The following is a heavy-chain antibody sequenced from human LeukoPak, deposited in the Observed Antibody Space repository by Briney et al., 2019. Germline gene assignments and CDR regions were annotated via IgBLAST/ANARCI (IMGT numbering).Heavy chain of an antibody. CDR1: GFTFSSYA. CDR3: AKDRVLRVPYYDSSGPGFDY. J-gene: IGHJ4*02. Sequence: AGGSLRLSCAASGFTFSSYAMSWVRQAPGKGLEWVSAISGSGGSTYYANSVKGRFTISRDNSKNTLYLQMNSLRAEDTAVYYCAKDRVLRVPYYDSSGPGFDYWGQGTLVTVSS. CDR2: ISGSGGST. D-gene: IGHD3-22*01. V-gene: IGHV3-23*01.